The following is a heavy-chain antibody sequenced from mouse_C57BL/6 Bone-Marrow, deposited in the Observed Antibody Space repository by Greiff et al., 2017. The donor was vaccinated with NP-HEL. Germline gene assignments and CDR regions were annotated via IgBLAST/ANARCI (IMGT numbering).Heavy chain of an antibody. D-gene: IGHD3-3*01. J-gene: IGHJ1*03. CDR1: GFTFSDYY. Sequence: EVILVESEGGLVQPGSSMKLSCTASGFTFSDYYMAWVRQVPEKGLEWVANINYDGSSTYYQDPLKSRFIISRDNAKNILYLQMSSLKSEDTATYYCARDRGTGYFDVWGTGTTVTVSS. V-gene: IGHV5-16*01. CDR2: INYDGSST. CDR3: ARDRGTGYFDV.